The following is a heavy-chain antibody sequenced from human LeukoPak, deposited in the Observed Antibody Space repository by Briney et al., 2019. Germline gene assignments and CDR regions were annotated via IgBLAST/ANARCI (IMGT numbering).Heavy chain of an antibody. CDR2: IKQDGREK. J-gene: IGHJ6*02. D-gene: IGHD3-3*02. Sequence: GGSLRLSCAASRFIFSNYWMRWVRQAPGKGLEWVANIKQDGREKYYVDSVKGRFTISRDNAKNSLSLQTDSLRAEDTAVYYCARSSTLDVWGQGTTVTVSS. CDR3: ARSSTLDV. V-gene: IGHV3-7*03. CDR1: RFIFSNYW.